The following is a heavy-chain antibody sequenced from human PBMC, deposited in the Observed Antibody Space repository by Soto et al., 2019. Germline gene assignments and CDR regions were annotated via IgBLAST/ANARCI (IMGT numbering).Heavy chain of an antibody. Sequence: PGGSLRLSCAASGFTFSKHWMTWVRQAPGKGLEWVANIKNDGSETNYVDSVKGRFTISRDNAKNSVYVQMNSLRAEDTAVYYCARDSVTLSLPPLAHYYLDVWGQRTTVTVSS. CDR3: ARDSVTLSLPPLAHYYLDV. D-gene: IGHD1-26*01. J-gene: IGHJ6*03. CDR1: GFTFSKHW. V-gene: IGHV3-7*01. CDR2: IKNDGSET.